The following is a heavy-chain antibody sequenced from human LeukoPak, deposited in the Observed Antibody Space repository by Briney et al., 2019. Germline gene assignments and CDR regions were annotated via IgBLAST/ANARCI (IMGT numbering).Heavy chain of an antibody. CDR1: GYTFTGYY. D-gene: IGHD2-2*02. J-gene: IGHJ5*02. Sequence: GASVKVSCKASGYTFTGYYMHWVRQAPGQGLEWMGWINPNSGGTNYAQKFQGRVTMTRDTSISTAYMELSRLRSDDTAVYYCARERIVPAAIKGSAWFDPWGQGTLVTVSS. CDR2: INPNSGGT. V-gene: IGHV1-2*02. CDR3: ARERIVPAAIKGSAWFDP.